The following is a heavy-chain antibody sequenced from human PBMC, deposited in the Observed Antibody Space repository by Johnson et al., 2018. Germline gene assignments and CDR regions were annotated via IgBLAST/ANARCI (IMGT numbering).Heavy chain of an antibody. J-gene: IGHJ4*02. V-gene: IGHV3-7*01. CDR2: IKYDGSLV. CDR1: GFTFSSYW. D-gene: IGHD4-17*01. CDR3: AREHYGDFPY. Sequence: EVQLLESGGGVVQAGGSLRLSCAASGFTFSSYWMTWVRQAPGQGLEWVANIKYDGSLVYYVDSVKGRFTISSDNAKSSLDLQMNSLRAEDTAVYYCAREHYGDFPYWGQGTLVTVSS.